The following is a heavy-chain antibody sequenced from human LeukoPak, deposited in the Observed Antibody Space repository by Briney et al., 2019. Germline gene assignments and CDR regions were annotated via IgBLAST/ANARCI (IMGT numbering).Heavy chain of an antibody. D-gene: IGHD2-8*01. CDR3: ARNGGAHGGRAFDI. CDR1: GFSFSSYS. CDR2: IYSGGST. J-gene: IGHJ3*02. V-gene: IGHV3-53*01. Sequence: GGSLRLSCAASGFSFSSYSMNWVRQAPGKGLEWVSVIYSGGSTYYADSVKGRFTISRDNSKNTLYLQMNSLRAEDTAVYYCARNGGAHGGRAFDIWGQGTMVTVSS.